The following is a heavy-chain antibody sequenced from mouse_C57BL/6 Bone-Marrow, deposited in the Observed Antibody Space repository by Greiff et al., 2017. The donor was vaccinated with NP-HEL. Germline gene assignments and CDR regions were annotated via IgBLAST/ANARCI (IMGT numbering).Heavy chain of an antibody. CDR1: GFTFSDFY. D-gene: IGHD2-5*01. CDR3: ARDGYSNGAMDY. CDR2: SRNKANDYTT. V-gene: IGHV7-1*01. J-gene: IGHJ4*01. Sequence: EVKVVESGGGLVQSGRSLRLSCATSGFTFSDFYMEWVRQAPGKGLEWIAASRNKANDYTTEYSASVKGRFIVSRDTSQSILYLQMNALRAEDTAIYYCARDGYSNGAMDYWGQGTSVTVSS.